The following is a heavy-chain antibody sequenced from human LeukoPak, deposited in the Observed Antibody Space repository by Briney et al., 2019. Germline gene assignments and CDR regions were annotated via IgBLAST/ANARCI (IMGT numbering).Heavy chain of an antibody. CDR3: ARDGGSSSWSNHNWFDP. V-gene: IGHV3-30*02. J-gene: IGHJ5*02. CDR1: GFTFSSYG. D-gene: IGHD6-13*01. CDR2: IRYDGSNK. Sequence: GGSLRLSCAASGFTFSSYGMHWVRQAPGKGLEWVAFIRYDGSNKYYADSVKGRFTISRDNSKNTLYLQMNSLRAEDTAVYYCARDGGSSSWSNHNWFDPWGQGTLVTVSS.